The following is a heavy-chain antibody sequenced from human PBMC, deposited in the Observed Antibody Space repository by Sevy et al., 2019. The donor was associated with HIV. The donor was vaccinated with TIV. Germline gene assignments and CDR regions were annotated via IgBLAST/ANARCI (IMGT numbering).Heavy chain of an antibody. Sequence: SETLSLTCAVYGGSLSGYYWSWIRQPPGKGLEWIGEIMPSGITNYNPSLKSRVSISIDTSKNQFSLKVNSVTAADTAMYFCARGQWEHPFWGQGTHVTVSS. V-gene: IGHV4-34*01. CDR3: ARGQWEHPF. J-gene: IGHJ4*02. D-gene: IGHD1-26*01. CDR1: GGSLSGYY. CDR2: IMPSGIT.